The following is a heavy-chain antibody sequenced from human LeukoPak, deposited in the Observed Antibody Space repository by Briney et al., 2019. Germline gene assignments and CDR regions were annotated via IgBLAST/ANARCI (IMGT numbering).Heavy chain of an antibody. V-gene: IGHV5-51*01. CDR3: ARMGGDPLDY. J-gene: IGHJ4*02. CDR1: GYTFITHW. CDR2: VSPADSDT. Sequence: GESLKISCKASGYTFITHWIAWVRQMPGKGLEWMGIVSPADSDTKYSPSFQGQVIISADKSINTAYLQWSSLKASDSAMYYCARMGGDPLDYWGQGTLVTVSS. D-gene: IGHD2-21*01.